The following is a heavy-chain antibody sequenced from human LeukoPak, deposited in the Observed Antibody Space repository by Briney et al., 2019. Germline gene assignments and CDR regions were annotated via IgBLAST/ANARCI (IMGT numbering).Heavy chain of an antibody. CDR2: ISSTSTYI. CDR1: GFTFSSYS. J-gene: IGHJ6*04. CDR3: ACLVGATQDV. Sequence: PGGSLRLSCAASGFTFSSYSMNWVRQAPGKGLEWVSSISSTSTYIYYADSVKGRFTISRDNAKNSLYLQMNSLRAEDTAVYYCACLVGATQDVWGKGTPVIVSS. V-gene: IGHV3-21*01. D-gene: IGHD1-26*01.